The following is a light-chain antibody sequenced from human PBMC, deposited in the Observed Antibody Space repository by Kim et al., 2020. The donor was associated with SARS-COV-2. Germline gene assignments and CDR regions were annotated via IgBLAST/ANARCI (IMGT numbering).Light chain of an antibody. V-gene: IGLV10-54*04. Sequence: QTDTLTCTGNNNNVGNQGAAWLQQHQGHPPKLLSYRNNNRPSGISERFSASRSGDTASLTITGLQPEDETDYYCSAWDSSLNAWVFGGGTKLTVL. CDR3: SAWDSSLNAWV. CDR1: NNNVGNQG. CDR2: RNN. J-gene: IGLJ3*02.